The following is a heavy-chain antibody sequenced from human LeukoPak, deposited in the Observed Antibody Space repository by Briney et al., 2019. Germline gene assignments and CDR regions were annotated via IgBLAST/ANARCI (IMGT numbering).Heavy chain of an antibody. V-gene: IGHV3-74*01. J-gene: IGHJ4*02. D-gene: IGHD2-2*01. CDR1: GFTFGSSY. CDR3: ARDVGSSLHS. CDR2: ISSDGTST. Sequence: GGSLRLSCAASGFTFGSSYMHWVRQDPGKGLVWVSCISSDGTSTNYADSVKGRFTISRDNPKNTVYRQMNSLRAEDTAVYYCARDVGSSLHSWGQGTLVIVSS.